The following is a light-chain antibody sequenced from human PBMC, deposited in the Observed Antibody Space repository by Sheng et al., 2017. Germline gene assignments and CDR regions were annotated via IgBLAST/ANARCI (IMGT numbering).Light chain of an antibody. CDR2: EVS. CDR1: SSDVGGYNY. J-gene: IGLJ1*01. CDR3: SSYGGSNNFHV. V-gene: IGLV2-8*01. Sequence: QSALTQPPSASGSPGQSVTISCTGTSSDVGGYNYVSWYQQHPGKAPKLMIYEVSKRPSGVPDRFSGSKSGNTASLTVSGLQAEDEADYYCSSYGGSNNFHVFGTGTKVTAL.